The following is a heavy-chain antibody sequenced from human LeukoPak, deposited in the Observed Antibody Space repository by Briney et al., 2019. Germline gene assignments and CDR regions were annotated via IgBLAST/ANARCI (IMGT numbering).Heavy chain of an antibody. CDR1: GFTFSNYW. D-gene: IGHD2-2*01. J-gene: IGHJ6*02. CDR2: IKQDGSEK. V-gene: IGHV3-7*05. CDR3: AREAPVVPAGTSYYGMDV. Sequence: GGSLRLSCAASGFTFSNYWMSWVRRTPGKGLEWVANIKQDGSEKYYVDSVKGRFTISRDNAKNSLYLQMNSLGAEDTAVYYCAREAPVVPAGTSYYGMDVWGQGTTVTVSS.